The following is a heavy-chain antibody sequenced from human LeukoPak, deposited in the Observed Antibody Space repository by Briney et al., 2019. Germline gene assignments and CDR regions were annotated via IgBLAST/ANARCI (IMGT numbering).Heavy chain of an antibody. D-gene: IGHD5-12*01. V-gene: IGHV3-33*01. CDR2: IWYDGSNK. Sequence: GRSLRLSCAASGFTFSSYGMHWVHQAPGKGLEWVAVIWYDGSNKYYADSVKGRFTISRDNSKNTLYLQMNSLRAEDTAVYYCARDTSGYSGYDSGFDYWGQGTLVTVSS. J-gene: IGHJ4*02. CDR1: GFTFSSYG. CDR3: ARDTSGYSGYDSGFDY.